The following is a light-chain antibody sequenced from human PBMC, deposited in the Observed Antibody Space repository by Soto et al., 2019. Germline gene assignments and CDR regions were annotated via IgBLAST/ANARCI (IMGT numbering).Light chain of an antibody. CDR1: TSNLGAGYD. J-gene: IGLJ3*02. CDR2: GDR. Sequence: QSVLTQPPSVSGAPGQRVTLSCTGNTSNLGAGYDVLWYQQLPGAAPHLVIFGDRNRPSGVAERLSGSTSGTEASLAITGLQAEDEADYYCQAYYSTLTASVFGGGTKVTVL. V-gene: IGLV1-40*01. CDR3: QAYYSTLTASV.